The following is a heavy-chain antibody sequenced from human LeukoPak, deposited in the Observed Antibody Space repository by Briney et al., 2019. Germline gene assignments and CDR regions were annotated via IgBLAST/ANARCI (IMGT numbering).Heavy chain of an antibody. CDR2: INGGGTTT. Sequence: GGSLRLSCAASGFTFSTSWINWVRQPPGKGLVWVSRINGGGTTTTYADSVKGRFTISRDNAKNTLYLQMNSLRAEDTAVYYCARSDWFDPWGQGTLVTVSS. CDR1: GFTFSTSW. CDR3: ARSDWFDP. J-gene: IGHJ5*02. V-gene: IGHV3-74*01.